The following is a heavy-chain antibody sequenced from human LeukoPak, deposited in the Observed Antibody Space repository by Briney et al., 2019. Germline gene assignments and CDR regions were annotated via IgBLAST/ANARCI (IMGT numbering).Heavy chain of an antibody. D-gene: IGHD3-22*01. CDR2: ISAYNGNT. CDR3: ARLGYYDSSGYRASDYFDY. V-gene: IGHV1-18*01. Sequence: GASVKVSCKASGYTFTSYGISWVRQAPGQGLEWMGWISAYNGNTNYAQKLQGRVTMTTDTSTSTAYMELRSLRSDDTAVYYCARLGYYDSSGYRASDYFDYWGQGTLVTVSS. J-gene: IGHJ4*02. CDR1: GYTFTSYG.